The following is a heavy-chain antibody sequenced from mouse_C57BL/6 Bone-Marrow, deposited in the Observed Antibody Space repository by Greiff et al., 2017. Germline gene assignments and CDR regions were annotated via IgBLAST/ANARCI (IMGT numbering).Heavy chain of an antibody. D-gene: IGHD1-1*01. Sequence: QVQLQQSDAELVKPGASVKISCKVSGYTFTDHTIHWMKQRPEQGLEWIGYIYPRDGSTKYNEKFKGKATLTADKSSSTAYMQLNSLTSEDSAVYFCARYGGVYYYGSSPWFAYWGQGTLVTVSA. CDR2: IYPRDGST. CDR1: GYTFTDHT. J-gene: IGHJ3*01. CDR3: ARYGGVYYYGSSPWFAY. V-gene: IGHV1-78*01.